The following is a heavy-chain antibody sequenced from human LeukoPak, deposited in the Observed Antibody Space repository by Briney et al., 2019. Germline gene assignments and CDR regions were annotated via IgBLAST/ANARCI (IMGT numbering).Heavy chain of an antibody. D-gene: IGHD2-15*01. CDR2: IRSKAYGGTT. Sequence: GGSLRLSCAASGFTFSSYAMHWFRQAPGKGLEWVGFIRSKAYGGTTEYAASVKGRFTISRDDSKSIAYLQMNSLKTEDTAVYYCTRERWRTEYCSGGSCYFEYNWFDPWGQGTLVTVSS. J-gene: IGHJ5*02. CDR3: TRERWRTEYCSGGSCYFEYNWFDP. CDR1: GFTFSSYA. V-gene: IGHV3-49*03.